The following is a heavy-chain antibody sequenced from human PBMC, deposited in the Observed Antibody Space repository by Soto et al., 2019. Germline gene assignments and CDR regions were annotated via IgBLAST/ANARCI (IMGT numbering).Heavy chain of an antibody. V-gene: IGHV1-69*01. J-gene: IGHJ4*02. CDR2: IIPIFGTA. Sequence: QVQLVQSGAEVKKPGSSVKVSCKASGGTFSSDAISWVRQAPGQGLEWMGGIIPIFGTANYAQKFQGRVTITADESTSTAYMELSSLRSEDTAVYYCARGPTAYYGSWSYKVGFDYWGQGTLVTVSS. D-gene: IGHD3-10*01. CDR1: GGTFSSDA. CDR3: ARGPTAYYGSWSYKVGFDY.